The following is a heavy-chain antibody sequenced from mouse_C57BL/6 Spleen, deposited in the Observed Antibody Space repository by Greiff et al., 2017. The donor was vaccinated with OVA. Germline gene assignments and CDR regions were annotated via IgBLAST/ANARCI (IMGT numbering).Heavy chain of an antibody. D-gene: IGHD2-4*01. CDR3: AREDYDAEYYYAMDY. J-gene: IGHJ4*01. CDR1: GFTFSDYG. CDR2: ISSGSSTI. Sequence: EVQLVESGGGLVKPGGSLKLSCAASGFTFSDYGMHWVRQAPEKGLAWVAYISSGSSTIYYADTVKGRFTISRDNAKNTLFLQMTSLRSEDTAMYYCAREDYDAEYYYAMDYWGQGTSVTVSS. V-gene: IGHV5-17*01.